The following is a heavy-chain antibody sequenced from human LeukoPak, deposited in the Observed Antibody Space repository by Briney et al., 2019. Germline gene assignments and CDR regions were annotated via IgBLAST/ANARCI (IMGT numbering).Heavy chain of an antibody. CDR3: ARPAVAASGDYYYMDV. CDR2: IYYSGST. CDR1: GVSISSYY. D-gene: IGHD6-19*01. Sequence: PSETLSLTCTVSGVSISSYYWSWIRQPPGKGLEWIGYIYYSGSTNYNPSLKSRVTTSVDTSKNQFSLKLSSVTAADTAVYYCARPAVAASGDYYYMDVWGKGTSVTVSS. J-gene: IGHJ6*03. V-gene: IGHV4-59*08.